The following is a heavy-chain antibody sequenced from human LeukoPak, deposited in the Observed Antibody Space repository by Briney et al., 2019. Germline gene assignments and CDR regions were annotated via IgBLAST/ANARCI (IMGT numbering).Heavy chain of an antibody. J-gene: IGHJ4*02. D-gene: IGHD3-10*01. CDR3: ARHVSGIYGSRGDFDY. CDR1: GGSINSFY. Sequence: SEPLSLTCSVSGGSINSFYWSWIRQPPGKGLEWIGYIHSNGGPNYNPSLKSRVTMSVDTSKNQFSLKLNSVTAADSAVDFCARHVSGIYGSRGDFDYWGQGTLVTVCS. CDR2: IHSNGGP. V-gene: IGHV4-59*08.